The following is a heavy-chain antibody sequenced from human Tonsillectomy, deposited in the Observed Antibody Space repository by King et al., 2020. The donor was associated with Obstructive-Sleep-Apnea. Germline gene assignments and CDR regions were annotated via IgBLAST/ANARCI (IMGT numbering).Heavy chain of an antibody. CDR3: AREQRADGAFDI. Sequence: VQLVESGAEVKKPGSSVKVSCKASGGTFSSYAISWVRQAPGQGLEWMGRIIPIFGIANYAQKFQGRVTITADKSTSTAYMELSSLRSEDTAVYFCAREQRADGAFDIWGQGTMVTVSS. J-gene: IGHJ3*02. CDR2: IIPIFGIA. V-gene: IGHV1-69*09. D-gene: IGHD5-18*01. CDR1: GGTFSSYA.